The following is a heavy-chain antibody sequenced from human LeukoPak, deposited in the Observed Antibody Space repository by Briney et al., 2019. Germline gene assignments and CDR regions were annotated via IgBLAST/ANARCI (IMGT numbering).Heavy chain of an antibody. V-gene: IGHV1-8*03. CDR3: ARGRGIVGYYYGMDV. Sequence: GASVKVSCKTSGYTFSSFDINWVRQAPGQGLEWMGWMSPNSNDTAYAQKFQGRVTISRNTSISTTYMELNSLRSEDTAVYYCARGRGIVGYYYGMDVWGQGTTVTVSS. CDR1: GYTFSSFD. D-gene: IGHD3-16*01. J-gene: IGHJ6*02. CDR2: MSPNSNDT.